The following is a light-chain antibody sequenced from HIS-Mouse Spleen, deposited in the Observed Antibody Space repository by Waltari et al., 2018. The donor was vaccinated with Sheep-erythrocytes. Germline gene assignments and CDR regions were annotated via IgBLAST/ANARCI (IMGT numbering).Light chain of an antibody. J-gene: IGLJ1*01. Sequence: QSALTQPRSVSGSPGQSVTNSCTGTRSDVGGYNYVSWYQQHPGKAPKLMIYDVSKRPSGVPDRFSGSKSGNTASLTISGLQAEDEADYYCCSYAGSYNHVFATGTKVTVL. CDR1: RSDVGGYNY. CDR2: DVS. V-gene: IGLV2-11*01. CDR3: CSYAGSYNHV.